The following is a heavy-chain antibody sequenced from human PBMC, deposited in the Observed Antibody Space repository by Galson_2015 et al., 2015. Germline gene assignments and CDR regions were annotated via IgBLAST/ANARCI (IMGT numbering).Heavy chain of an antibody. CDR1: GYTFTAYV. V-gene: IGHV1-3*01. CDR2: INPGNGNT. D-gene: IGHD1-26*01. Sequence: SVKVSCKASGYTFTAYVIHWVRQAPGQRLEWMGWINPGNGNTKYSQKFQGRVTIARDTSATTAYMELSSLRPEDTAVYYCARDIGATSLRGFDYWGQGTLVTVSS. CDR3: ARDIGATSLRGFDY. J-gene: IGHJ4*02.